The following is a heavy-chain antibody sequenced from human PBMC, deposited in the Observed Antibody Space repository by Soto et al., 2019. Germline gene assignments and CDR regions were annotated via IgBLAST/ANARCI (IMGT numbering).Heavy chain of an antibody. J-gene: IGHJ4*02. D-gene: IGHD6-19*01. CDR2: INAGNGNT. CDR1: GYTFTSYA. CDR3: ARTHSSGWYDGNY. V-gene: IGHV1-3*01. Sequence: ASVKVSCKASGYTFTSYAMHWVRQAPGQRLEWMGWINAGNGNTKYSQKFQGRVTITRDTSASTAYMELSSLRSGDTAVYYCARTHSSGWYDGNYWGQGTLVTVSS.